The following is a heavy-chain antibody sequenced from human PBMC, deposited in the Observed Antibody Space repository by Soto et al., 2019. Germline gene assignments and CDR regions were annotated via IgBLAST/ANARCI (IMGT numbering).Heavy chain of an antibody. J-gene: IGHJ6*03. Sequence: QVQLVQSGAEVNQPGSSVKVSCKASGGTFSSYTISWVRQAPGQGLEWLGRIIPILGIANYAQKFQGRVTITADKSTSTALMELSSLRSEDTAVYYCARELGGVVAYYYYYYYMDVWGKGTTVTVSS. CDR3: ARELGGVVAYYYYYYYMDV. D-gene: IGHD2-15*01. CDR1: GGTFSSYT. V-gene: IGHV1-69*08. CDR2: IIPILGIA.